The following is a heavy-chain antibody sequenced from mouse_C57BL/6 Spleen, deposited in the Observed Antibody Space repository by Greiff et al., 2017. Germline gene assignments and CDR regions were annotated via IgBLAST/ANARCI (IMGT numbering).Heavy chain of an antibody. D-gene: IGHD4-1*01. CDR1: GYTFTSYW. CDR3: ARNWDERGFDY. J-gene: IGHJ2*01. V-gene: IGHV1-69*01. CDR2: IDPSDSYT. Sequence: QVQLQQPGAELVMPGASVKLSCKASGYTFTSYWMHWVKQRPGQGLEWIGEIDPSDSYTNYNQKFKGKSTLTVDKSSSTAYMQLSSLTSEDSAVYYCARNWDERGFDYWGQGTTLTVSS.